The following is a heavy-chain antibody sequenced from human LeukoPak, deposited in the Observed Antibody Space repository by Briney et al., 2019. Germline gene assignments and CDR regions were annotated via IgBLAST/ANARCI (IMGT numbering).Heavy chain of an antibody. J-gene: IGHJ4*02. V-gene: IGHV3-7*02. CDR1: GITFSSHW. D-gene: IGHD2/OR15-2a*01. CDR2: INHDGSEK. Sequence: GGSLRLSCAASGITFSSHWMSWVRQAPGKGLEWVANINHDGSEKYYVDSVKGRFTISRDNAKNSLYLQMNSLRAEDTAVYYCARVLFHSLAVFDYWGQGTLVTVSS. CDR3: ARVLFHSLAVFDY.